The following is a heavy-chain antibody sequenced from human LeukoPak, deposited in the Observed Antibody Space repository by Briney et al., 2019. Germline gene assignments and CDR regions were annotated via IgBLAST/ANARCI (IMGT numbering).Heavy chain of an antibody. CDR1: GGSISSYY. V-gene: IGHV4-59*01. CDR3: ARVRYSDTSTGYYGDGYFDY. CDR2: IYYTRST. Sequence: PSETLSLTCTVSGGSISSYYWSWIRQPPGKGLEWIGYIYYTRSTHYNPSLKSRVTISVDTSKNQFSLKLSSVTAADTAVYYCARVRYSDTSTGYYGDGYFDYWGQGTLVTVSS. J-gene: IGHJ4*02. D-gene: IGHD3-9*01.